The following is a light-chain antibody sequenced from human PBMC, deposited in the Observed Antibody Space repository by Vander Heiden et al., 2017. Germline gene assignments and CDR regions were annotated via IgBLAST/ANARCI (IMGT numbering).Light chain of an antibody. CDR1: QSVSSSY. V-gene: IGKV3-20*01. CDR2: GAS. Sequence: EIVLTQSPGTLSLSPGERATLSCRASQSVSSSYLAWYQQKPGQAPRLPIYGASSRATGIPDRFTASGSGTDFTLTISRLEPEDFAVYYCQQYGSSPNTFGQGTKVEIK. J-gene: IGKJ1*01. CDR3: QQYGSSPNT.